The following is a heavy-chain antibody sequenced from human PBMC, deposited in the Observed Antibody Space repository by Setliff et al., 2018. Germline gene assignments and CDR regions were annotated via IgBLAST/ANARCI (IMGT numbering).Heavy chain of an antibody. CDR1: GFTFSSYA. D-gene: IGHD4-17*01. CDR3: AKEGVAVTKYNWFDP. CDR2: ISGSGGST. J-gene: IGHJ5*02. V-gene: IGHV3-23*01. Sequence: GGSLRLSCAAPGFTFSSYAMSWVRQAQGKGLEWVSAISGSGGSTYYADSVKGRFTISRDNSKNTLYLQMNSLRAEDTAVYYCAKEGVAVTKYNWFDPWGQGTLVTVSS.